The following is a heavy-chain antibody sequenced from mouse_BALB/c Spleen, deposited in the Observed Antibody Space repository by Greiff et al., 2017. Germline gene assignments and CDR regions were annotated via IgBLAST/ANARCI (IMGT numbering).Heavy chain of an antibody. CDR2: INPNNGGT. Sequence: EVQLQQSGPELVKPGASVKISCKTSGYTFTEYTMHWVKQSHGKSLEWIGDINPNNGGTSYNQKFKGKATLTVDKSSSTAYMELRSLTSEDSAVYYCARPHYYAMDYWGQGTSVTVSS. CDR1: GYTFTEYT. CDR3: ARPHYYAMDY. V-gene: IGHV1-18*01. J-gene: IGHJ4*01.